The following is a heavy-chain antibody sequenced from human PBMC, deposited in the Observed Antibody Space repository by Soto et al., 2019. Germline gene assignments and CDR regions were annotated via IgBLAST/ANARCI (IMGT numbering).Heavy chain of an antibody. J-gene: IGHJ6*02. V-gene: IGHV3-53*02. Sequence: EVQLVETGGGLIQPGGSLRLSCAASGFTVSSNYMSWVRQAPGKGLEWVSVIYSGGSTYYADSVKGRFTISRDNSKNTLYLQMNSLRAEDTAVYYCARERRESGDYYGVDVWGQGTTVTVSS. CDR1: GFTVSSNY. CDR3: ARERRESGDYYGVDV. CDR2: IYSGGST.